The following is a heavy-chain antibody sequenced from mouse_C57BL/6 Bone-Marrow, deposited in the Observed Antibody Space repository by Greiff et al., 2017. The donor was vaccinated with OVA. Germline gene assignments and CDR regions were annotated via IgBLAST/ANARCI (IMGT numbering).Heavy chain of an antibody. J-gene: IGHJ4*01. CDR2: IDPSDSYT. Sequence: QVQLQQPGAELVMPGASVKLSCKASGYTFTSYWMHWVKQRPGQGLEWIGEIDPSDSYTNYNQKFKDKATLTADKSSSTAYMQLSSLTYEDSAVYYCARRSYYGSYAMDYWGQGTSVTVSS. V-gene: IGHV1-69*01. CDR3: ARRSYYGSYAMDY. D-gene: IGHD1-1*01. CDR1: GYTFTSYW.